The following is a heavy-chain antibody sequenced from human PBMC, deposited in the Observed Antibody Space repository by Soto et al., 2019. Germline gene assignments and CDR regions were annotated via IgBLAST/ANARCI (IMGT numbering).Heavy chain of an antibody. D-gene: IGHD6-19*01. CDR3: ARGKGIGWYESSDS. CDR1: GFTVSISY. Sequence: EVQLVESGGGLIQPGESLRLSCAASGFTVSISYMSWVRQAPGKGLEWVSTIYRDGTTYYADSVEGRFTISRDNSKNTLYLQMNSLRAEDTATYYFARGKGIGWYESSDSWGQGTVVTVSS. J-gene: IGHJ4*02. CDR2: IYRDGTT. V-gene: IGHV3-53*01.